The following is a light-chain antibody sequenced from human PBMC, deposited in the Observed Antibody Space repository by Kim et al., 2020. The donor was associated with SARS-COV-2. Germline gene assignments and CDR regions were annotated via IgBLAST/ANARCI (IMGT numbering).Light chain of an antibody. Sequence: DIVMTQSPDSLAVSLGERATINCKSSQSVLYSSNNKNYLAWYQQKPRQPPKLLIYWASTREPGVPDRFSGSGSGTDFTLTISSLQAEDVAVYYCQQYYTTPYTFGQGTKLEIK. CDR2: WAS. CDR3: QQYYTTPYT. J-gene: IGKJ2*01. V-gene: IGKV4-1*01. CDR1: QSVLYSSNNKNY.